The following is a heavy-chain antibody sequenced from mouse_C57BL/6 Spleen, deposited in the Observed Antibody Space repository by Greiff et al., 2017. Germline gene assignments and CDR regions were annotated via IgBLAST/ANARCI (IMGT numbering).Heavy chain of an antibody. D-gene: IGHD1-1*01. Sequence: EVKLQQSGPELVKPGASVKISCKASGYTFTDYYMNWVKQSHGKSLEWIGDINPNNGGTSYNQKFKGKATLTVDKSSSTAYMELRSLTSEDSAVYYCARALSSYWYFDVWGTGTTVTVSS. CDR3: ARALSSYWYFDV. J-gene: IGHJ1*03. V-gene: IGHV1-26*01. CDR1: GYTFTDYY. CDR2: INPNNGGT.